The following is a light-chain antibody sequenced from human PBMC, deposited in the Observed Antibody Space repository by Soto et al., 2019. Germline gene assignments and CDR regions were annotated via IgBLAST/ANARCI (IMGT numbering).Light chain of an antibody. CDR3: QQLNSFPIT. CDR2: DTS. Sequence: ETVMTQSPGTLSVSLGERATLSCRASQSVSIHLAWYQQKPGQAPRLLIYDTSTRATGIPARFSGSGSGTEFTLTISSLQSEDFATYYCQQLNSFPITFGQGTRLEIK. V-gene: IGKV3-15*01. CDR1: QSVSIH. J-gene: IGKJ5*01.